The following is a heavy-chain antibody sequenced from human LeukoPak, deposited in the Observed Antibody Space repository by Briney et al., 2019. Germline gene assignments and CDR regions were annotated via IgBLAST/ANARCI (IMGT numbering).Heavy chain of an antibody. V-gene: IGHV3-15*01. D-gene: IGHD3-22*01. CDR3: TTDPGTLKYYDSSGYYYSFDY. Sequence: PGGSLRLSCAASGFTFSNAWMNWVRQAPGKGLEWVGRIKSKTDGGTTDYAAPGKGIFTISRDDSKHTLYLQLNRLKTEDTAVYYCTTDPGTLKYYDSSGYYYSFDYWGQGTLVTVSS. J-gene: IGHJ4*02. CDR1: GFTFSNAW. CDR2: IKSKTDGGTT.